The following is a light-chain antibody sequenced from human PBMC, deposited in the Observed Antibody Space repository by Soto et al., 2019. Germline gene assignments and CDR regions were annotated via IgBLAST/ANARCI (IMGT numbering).Light chain of an antibody. J-gene: IGKJ1*01. Sequence: EIVLTQSPGTLSLSPGERATLSCRASQSVSSSYLAWYQQKPGQAPRLLIYGSSSRATGIPDRFSGSGSGTDFTLNISILEPEDFAVYYCQQYGNSWTFGQGTKVEIK. CDR2: GSS. CDR1: QSVSSSY. V-gene: IGKV3-20*01. CDR3: QQYGNSWT.